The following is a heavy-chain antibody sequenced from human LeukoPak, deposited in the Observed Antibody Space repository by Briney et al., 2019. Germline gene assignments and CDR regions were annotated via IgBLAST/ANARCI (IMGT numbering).Heavy chain of an antibody. V-gene: IGHV4-34*01. D-gene: IGHD3-22*01. CDR3: ARGSRKRDRTYYYDSSGYPSDY. CDR1: GGSFSGYY. Sequence: SETLSLTCAVYGGSFSGYYWSWIRQPPGKGLDWIGEINHIGSTNYNPSLKSRVTISVDTSKNRFSLKLSSVTAADTAVYYCARGSRKRDRTYYYDSSGYPSDYWGQGTLVTVSS. CDR2: INHIGST. J-gene: IGHJ4*02.